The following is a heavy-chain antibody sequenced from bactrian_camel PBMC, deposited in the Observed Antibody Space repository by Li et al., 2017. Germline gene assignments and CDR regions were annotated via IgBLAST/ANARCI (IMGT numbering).Heavy chain of an antibody. CDR1: GRSNENYF. Sequence: HVQLVESGGGSVQAGGSLRLSCAISGRSNENYFLAWFRQPPEKEREGVAAMYTGFGGGNIYYDDSVKGRFTISQDNSKNTLYLQLNSLKTEDTALYYCASGRCSGGYCYTVDDGLGNEVNYWGQGTQVTVS. V-gene: IGHV3S45*01. J-gene: IGHJ4*01. D-gene: IGHD2*01. CDR2: MYTGFGGGNI. CDR3: ASGRCSGGYCYTVDDGLGNEVNY.